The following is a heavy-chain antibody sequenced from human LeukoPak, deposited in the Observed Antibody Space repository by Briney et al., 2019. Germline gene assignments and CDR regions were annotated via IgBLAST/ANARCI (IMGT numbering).Heavy chain of an antibody. J-gene: IGHJ4*02. V-gene: IGHV3-48*03. CDR1: GFTFSSYE. CDR2: ISSSGSTI. Sequence: GGSLRLSCAASGFTFSSYEMNWVRQAAGKGLEWDSYISSSGSTIYYADSVKGRFTISRDNAKNSLYLQMNSLRAEDTAVYYGAKVLYRSSWAEYYFDYWGQGTLVAVSS. D-gene: IGHD6-13*01. CDR3: AKVLYRSSWAEYYFDY.